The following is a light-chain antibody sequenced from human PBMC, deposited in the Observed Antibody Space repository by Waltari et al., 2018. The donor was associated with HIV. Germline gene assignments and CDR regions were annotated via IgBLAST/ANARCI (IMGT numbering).Light chain of an antibody. V-gene: IGLV2-14*03. J-gene: IGLJ2*01. Sequence: QSALTQPASVSGSPGPSITISCTGPSRDIGGYNHVSWYQQHPGKAPKLMIFDASNRPSGISNRFAGSKSGNTASLTISGLQADDEAHYFCSSFSITSTLVVFGGGTKLTVL. CDR2: DAS. CDR1: SRDIGGYNH. CDR3: SSFSITSTLVV.